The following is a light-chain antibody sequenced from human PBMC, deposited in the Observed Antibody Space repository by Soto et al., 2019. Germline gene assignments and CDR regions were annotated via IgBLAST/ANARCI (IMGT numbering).Light chain of an antibody. V-gene: IGLV1-51*01. CDR1: SSNIGNNY. CDR2: DNS. Sequence: QSVLTQPPSVSAAPGQEVIIPCSGSSSNIGNNYVSWYQQLPGTAPKLLIYDNSKRPSGIPGRFSGSKSGTSATLGITGLQTGDEADYYCGTWDSSLSAVVFGGGTKVTVL. J-gene: IGLJ2*01. CDR3: GTWDSSLSAVV.